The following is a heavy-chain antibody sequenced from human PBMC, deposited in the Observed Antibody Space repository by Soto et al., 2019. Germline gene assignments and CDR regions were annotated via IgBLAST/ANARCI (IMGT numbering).Heavy chain of an antibody. J-gene: IGHJ4*02. CDR1: GFTFSIYW. CDR3: ARSKRYFDWLFSNYLDY. V-gene: IGHV3-7*01. CDR2: IKQDGSEK. Sequence: GGSLRLSCAASGFTFSIYWMSWVRQAPGKGLEWVANIKQDGSEKYYVDSVKGRFTISRDNAKNSLYLQMNSLRAEDTAVYYCARSKRYFDWLFSNYLDYWRQGTLVTVSS. D-gene: IGHD3-9*01.